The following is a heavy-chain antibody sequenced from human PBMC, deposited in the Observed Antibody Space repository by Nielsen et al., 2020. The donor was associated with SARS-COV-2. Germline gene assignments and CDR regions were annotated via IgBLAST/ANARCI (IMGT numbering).Heavy chain of an antibody. CDR2: MNPNSGNT. V-gene: IGHV1-8*01. CDR3: ARVDSYGYLGWFDP. Sequence: ASVKVSCKASGYTFTSYDINWVRQATGQGLEWMGWMNPNSGNTGYAQKFQGRVTMTRNTSISTACMELSSLRSEDTAVYYCARVDSYGYLGWFDPWGQGTLVTVSS. D-gene: IGHD5-18*01. CDR1: GYTFTSYD. J-gene: IGHJ5*02.